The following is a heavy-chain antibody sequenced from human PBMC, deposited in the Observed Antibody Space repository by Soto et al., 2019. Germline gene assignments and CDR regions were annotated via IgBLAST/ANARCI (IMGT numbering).Heavy chain of an antibody. D-gene: IGHD6-13*01. CDR1: GFTFSSYA. J-gene: IGHJ4*02. CDR3: ANIRLGSSSWYGVPDY. CDR2: ISGSGGST. Sequence: GGSLRLSCAASGFTFSSYAMSWVRQAPGKGLEWVSAISGSGGSTYYADSVKGRFTISRDNSKNTLYLQMNSLRAEDTAVYYCANIRLGSSSWYGVPDYWGQGTLVTVSS. V-gene: IGHV3-23*01.